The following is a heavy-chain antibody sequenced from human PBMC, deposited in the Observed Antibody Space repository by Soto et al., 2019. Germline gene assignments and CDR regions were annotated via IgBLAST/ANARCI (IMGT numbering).Heavy chain of an antibody. CDR1: GFTFSSYG. V-gene: IGHV3-30*18. J-gene: IGHJ6*02. CDR2: ISYDGSNK. CDR3: AKSLRDGYNFRPGRIYYGMDV. Sequence: QTGGSLRLSCAASGFTFSSYGMHWVRQAPGKGLEWVAVISYDGSNKYYADSVKGRFTISRDNSKNTLYLQMNSLRAEDTAVYYCAKSLRDGYNFRPGRIYYGMDVWGQGTTVTVSS. D-gene: IGHD5-12*01.